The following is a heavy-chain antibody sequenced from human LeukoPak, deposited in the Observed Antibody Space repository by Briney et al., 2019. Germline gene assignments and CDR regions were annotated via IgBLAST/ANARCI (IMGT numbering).Heavy chain of an antibody. CDR2: IYYSGST. D-gene: IGHD3-16*01. J-gene: IGHJ6*04. CDR3: AREDLGLSHV. V-gene: IGHV4-59*12. CDR1: GGSISSYC. Sequence: SETLSLTCTVSGGSISSYCWSWIPQPPGKGLEWIGYIYYSGSTNYNPSLKSRVTISIDTSKNQFSLKLTSVTAADTAVYYCAREDLGLSHVWSKRTTVTVSS.